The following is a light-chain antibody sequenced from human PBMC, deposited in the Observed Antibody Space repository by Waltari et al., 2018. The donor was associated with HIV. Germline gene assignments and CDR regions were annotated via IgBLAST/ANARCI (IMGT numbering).Light chain of an antibody. V-gene: IGKV3-20*01. CDR2: GST. J-gene: IGKJ2*01. Sequence: EIVLTQSPGTLSLSPGETASLSCRASQHVGSGYLTWYQQKFGQAPRLLIYGSTNRATGIPNRFSGGGAGKDFTFTINRLEHEDFSVYYCQQNDTAPYTFGQGTNLEIK. CDR1: QHVGSGY. CDR3: QQNDTAPYT.